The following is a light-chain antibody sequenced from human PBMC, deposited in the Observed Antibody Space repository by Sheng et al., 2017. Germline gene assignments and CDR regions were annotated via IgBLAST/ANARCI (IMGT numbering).Light chain of an antibody. J-gene: IGKJ4*01. CDR3: QQRSNWPPT. V-gene: IGKV3-11*01. Sequence: EIXLTQSPVTLSLSPGERATLSCRASQSINSDLAWYQQRPGQPPRLLIHDACIRATGTPARFSGSGSGTDFTLTISSLEPEDFAVYYCQQRSNWPPTFGGGTKVEIK. CDR1: QSINSD. CDR2: DAC.